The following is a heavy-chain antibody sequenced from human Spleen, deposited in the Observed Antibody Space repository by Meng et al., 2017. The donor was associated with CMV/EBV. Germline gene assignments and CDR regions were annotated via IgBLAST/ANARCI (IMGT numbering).Heavy chain of an antibody. V-gene: IGHV4-34*01. CDR3: ARVIGCGSSTSCLRGRFDP. D-gene: IGHD2-2*01. CDR2: INHSGST. J-gene: IGHJ5*02. CDR1: FSGYY. Sequence: FSGYYWSWIRQRPGKGLEWIGEINHSGSTSYNPSLKSRVTISVDTSKNQFSSKLSSVTAADTAVYYCARVIGCGSSTSCLRGRFDPWGQGTLVTVSS.